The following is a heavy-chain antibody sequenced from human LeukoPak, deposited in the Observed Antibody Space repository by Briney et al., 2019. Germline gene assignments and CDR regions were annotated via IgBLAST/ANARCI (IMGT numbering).Heavy chain of an antibody. CDR2: IIPILGIA. J-gene: IGHJ6*02. V-gene: IGHV1-69*04. D-gene: IGHD1-26*01. CDR3: ARPLSGSYYYYYYGMDV. CDR1: GGTFSSYA. Sequence: SVKVSCKASGGTFSSYAISWVRQAPGQGLEWMGRIIPILGIANYAQKFQGRVTITADKSTSTAYMELSSLRSEDTAVYYCARPLSGSYYYYYYGMDVWGQGTTVTVSS.